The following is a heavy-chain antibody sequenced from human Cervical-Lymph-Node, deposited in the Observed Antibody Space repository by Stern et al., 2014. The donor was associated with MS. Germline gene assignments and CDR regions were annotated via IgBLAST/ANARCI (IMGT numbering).Heavy chain of an antibody. V-gene: IGHV4-61*02. CDR1: GGSISSSGYY. CDR3: ATTRWDLFTWNWFDP. CDR2: IHDSGGT. J-gene: IGHJ5*02. Sequence: VQLVESGPGLVKPSQTLSLTCTVSGGSISSSGYYWSWIRQPADKGLEWIGRIHDSGGTYYNPSLKSRVTITMDPAKHQFSPNITSGTAADTAVYYCATTRWDLFTWNWFDPWGQGTLVTVSS. D-gene: IGHD1-26*01.